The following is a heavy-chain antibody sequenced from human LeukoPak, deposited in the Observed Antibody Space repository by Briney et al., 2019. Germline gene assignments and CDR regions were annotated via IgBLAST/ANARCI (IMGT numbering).Heavy chain of an antibody. Sequence: GASVKVSCKASGYAFTVYYIHWARQAPGQGLEWMGWVNPVSGGTNYPPKFQGRVTMTRDTSISTAYMELTSLRSDDTAVYYRARDSGDYYGSGSYYNGWGQGTLVTVSS. CDR2: VNPVSGGT. CDR3: ARDSGDYYGSGSYYNG. V-gene: IGHV1-2*02. D-gene: IGHD3-10*01. J-gene: IGHJ4*02. CDR1: GYAFTVYY.